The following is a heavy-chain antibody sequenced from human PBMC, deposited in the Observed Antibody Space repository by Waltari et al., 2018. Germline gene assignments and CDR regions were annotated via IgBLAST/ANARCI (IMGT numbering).Heavy chain of an antibody. D-gene: IGHD3-22*01. CDR3: ARDDSSGFGNDVFDY. J-gene: IGHJ4*02. CDR2: IIPMFGTA. V-gene: IGHV1-69*19. Sequence: QVQLVQSGAEVKKPGSSVKVSCKASGGTFSSYAISWVRQAPGQGLEWMGGIIPMFGTANYAQKFQGRVTITADESTSTAYMELSSLRSEDTAVYYCARDDSSGFGNDVFDYWGQGTLVTVSS. CDR1: GGTFSSYA.